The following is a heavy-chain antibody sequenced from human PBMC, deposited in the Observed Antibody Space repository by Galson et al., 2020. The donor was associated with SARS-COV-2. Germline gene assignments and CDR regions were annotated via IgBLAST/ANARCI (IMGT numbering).Heavy chain of an antibody. CDR2: ISWNSATI. CDR1: GFTFGNYA. V-gene: IGHV3-9*01. CDR3: AKGGPMNSGTYLPFDY. D-gene: IGHD1-26*01. Sequence: SLKISCAASGFTFGNYAMHWVRQAPGKGLEWVSGISWNSATIGHADSVEGRFTISRDNAKNSLYLQMNSLRLEDTALYYCAKGGPMNSGTYLPFDYWGQGTLVTVSS. J-gene: IGHJ4*02.